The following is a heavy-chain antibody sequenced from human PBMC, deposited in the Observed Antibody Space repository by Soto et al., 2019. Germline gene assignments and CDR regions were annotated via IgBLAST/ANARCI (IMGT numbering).Heavy chain of an antibody. D-gene: IGHD2-21*02. Sequence: QVQLQESGPGLVKPSGTLSLTCSVSGGSIRSSSWWTWLRQSPGKDLEWIGEIYHAGSPNYNPSFQSRVTISADTSKNFFSLRLTSVTAADTAIYYCARASSFRGDFHVWGQGTAVTISS. CDR2: IYHAGSP. V-gene: IGHV4-4*02. CDR1: GGSIRSSSW. J-gene: IGHJ3*01. CDR3: ARASSFRGDFHV.